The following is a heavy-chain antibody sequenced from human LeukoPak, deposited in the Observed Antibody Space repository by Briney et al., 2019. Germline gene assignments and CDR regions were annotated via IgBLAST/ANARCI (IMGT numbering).Heavy chain of an antibody. CDR2: ISYDGSNK. J-gene: IGHJ4*02. Sequence: PGRSLRLSCAASGFTFSSYGMHCVRQAPGKGLEWVAVISYDGSNKYYADSVKGRFTISRDNSKNTLYLQMNSLRAEDTAVYHCPKALPRIVGATEGVDYWGQGTLVTVSS. CDR1: GFTFSSYG. V-gene: IGHV3-30*18. CDR3: PKALPRIVGATEGVDY. D-gene: IGHD1-26*01.